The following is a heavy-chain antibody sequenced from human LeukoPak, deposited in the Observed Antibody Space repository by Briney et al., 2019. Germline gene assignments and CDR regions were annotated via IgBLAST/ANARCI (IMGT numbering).Heavy chain of an antibody. J-gene: IGHJ4*02. CDR3: ARTTSFPASGYDY. D-gene: IGHD6-25*01. CDR2: MNPNNGDS. Sequence: GASVTVSCKASGYTFTNYHINWVRQATGQGLEWMGWMNPNNGDSGYAHKFQGRVTITRDTSISTSYMELRSLRSDDTAVYFCARTTSFPASGYDYWGQGTLVTVSS. CDR1: GYTFTNYH. V-gene: IGHV1-8*03.